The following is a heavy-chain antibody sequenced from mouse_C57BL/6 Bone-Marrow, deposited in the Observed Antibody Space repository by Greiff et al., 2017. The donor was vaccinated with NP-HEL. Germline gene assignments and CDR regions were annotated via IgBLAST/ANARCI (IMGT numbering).Heavy chain of an antibody. J-gene: IGHJ2*01. CDR1: GFTFSSYG. CDR3: ARPGWLSYYFDY. CDR2: ISSGGSYT. V-gene: IGHV5-6*01. D-gene: IGHD2-3*01. Sequence: VQLKESGGDLVKPGGSLKLSCAASGFTFSSYGMSWVRQTPDKRLEWVATISSGGSYTYYPDSVKGRFTISRDNAKNTLYLQMSSLKSEDTAMYYCARPGWLSYYFDYWGQGTTLTVSS.